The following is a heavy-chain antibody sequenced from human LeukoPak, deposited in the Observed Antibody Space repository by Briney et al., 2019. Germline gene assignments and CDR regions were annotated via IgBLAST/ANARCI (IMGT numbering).Heavy chain of an antibody. CDR3: ARDQLEVVVVTAINYYGMDV. V-gene: IGHV3-30-3*01. CDR2: ISYDGSNK. Sequence: GGSLRLSCAASGFTFSSYAMHWVRQAPGKGLEWVAVISYDGSNKYYADSVKGRFTISRDNSKNTLYLQMNSLRAEDTAVYYCARDQLEVVVVTAINYYGMDVWGQGTTVTVSS. D-gene: IGHD2-21*02. CDR1: GFTFSSYA. J-gene: IGHJ6*02.